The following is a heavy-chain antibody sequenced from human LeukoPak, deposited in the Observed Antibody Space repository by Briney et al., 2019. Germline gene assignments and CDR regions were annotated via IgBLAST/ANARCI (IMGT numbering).Heavy chain of an antibody. D-gene: IGHD6-13*01. V-gene: IGHV1-46*01. J-gene: IGHJ5*02. CDR3: ARESRYPYSVAGGWFDP. Sequence: GASVKVSCKASGYSFTSNYIHWVRQAPGQGLEWMGMIYPRDGSTSYAQKFQGRVTVTRDTSTSTVHMELSGLRSEDTAVYYCARESRYPYSVAGGWFDPWGQGTLVTVSS. CDR2: IYPRDGST. CDR1: GYSFTSNY.